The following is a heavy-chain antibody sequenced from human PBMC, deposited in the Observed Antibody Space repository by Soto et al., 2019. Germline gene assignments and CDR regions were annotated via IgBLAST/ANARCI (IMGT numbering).Heavy chain of an antibody. CDR2: ISYDGSNK. V-gene: IGHV3-30*18. CDR3: AKDSTVAYYYYGMDV. Sequence: GGSLRLSCAASGFTFSSYGMHWVRQAPGKGLEWVAVISYDGSNKYYADSVKGRFTISRDNSKNTLYLQMNSLRAEDTAEYYCAKDSTVAYYYYGMDVWGQGTTVTVSS. J-gene: IGHJ6*02. D-gene: IGHD4-17*01. CDR1: GFTFSSYG.